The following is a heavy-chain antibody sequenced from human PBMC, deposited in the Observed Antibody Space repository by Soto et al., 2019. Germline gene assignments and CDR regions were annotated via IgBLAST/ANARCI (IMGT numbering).Heavy chain of an antibody. V-gene: IGHV3-23*01. CDR3: AKGRYCSGGSCYRKSDFDY. J-gene: IGHJ4*02. CDR1: GFTFSSYA. Sequence: PGGSLRLSCAASGFTFSSYAMSWVRQAPGKGLEWVSAISGSGGSTYYADSVKGRFTISRDNSKNTLYLQMNSLRAEDTAVYYCAKGRYCSGGSCYRKSDFDYWGQGTLVTVSS. D-gene: IGHD2-15*01. CDR2: ISGSGGST.